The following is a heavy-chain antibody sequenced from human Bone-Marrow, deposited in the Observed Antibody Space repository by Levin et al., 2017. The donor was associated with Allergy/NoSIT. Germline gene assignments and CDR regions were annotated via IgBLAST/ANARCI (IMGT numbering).Heavy chain of an antibody. J-gene: IGHJ6*02. CDR3: ARDFRNYCTNGVCYTNYGMDV. Sequence: KISCKASGGTFSSYAISWVRQAPGQGLEWMGGIIPIFGTANYAQKFQGRVTITADESTSTAYMELSSLRSEDTAVYYCARDFRNYCTNGVCYTNYGMDVWGQGTTVTVSS. D-gene: IGHD2-8*01. CDR2: IIPIFGTA. CDR1: GGTFSSYA. V-gene: IGHV1-69*01.